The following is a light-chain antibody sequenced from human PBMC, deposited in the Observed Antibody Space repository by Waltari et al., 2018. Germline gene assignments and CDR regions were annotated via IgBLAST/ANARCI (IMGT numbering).Light chain of an antibody. V-gene: IGKV3-20*01. Sequence: EIVLTQSPGTLSLSPGEGATLSCRASQSVSSSYLAWYQQKPGQAPRLLIYGASNRATDIPDRFTGSGSGTDFTLTINRLEPEDFAVYYCQQYNSDSHSFGQGTRLEIK. J-gene: IGKJ2*01. CDR2: GAS. CDR3: QQYNSDSHS. CDR1: QSVSSSY.